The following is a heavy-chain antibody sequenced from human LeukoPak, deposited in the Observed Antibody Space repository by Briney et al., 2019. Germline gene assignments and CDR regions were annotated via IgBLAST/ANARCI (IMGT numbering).Heavy chain of an antibody. CDR3: ARGPLGSYDRRHY. CDR1: GGSISSGSYY. CDR2: IYTSGST. V-gene: IGHV4-61*02. J-gene: IGHJ4*02. Sequence: SETLSLTCTVSGGSISSGSYYWSGIRQPAGEGLEWIGRIYTSGSTNYNPSLKSRVTISVDTSKKQFSLKLSSVTAADTAVYYCARGPLGSYDRRHYWGQGTLVTVSS. D-gene: IGHD1-26*01.